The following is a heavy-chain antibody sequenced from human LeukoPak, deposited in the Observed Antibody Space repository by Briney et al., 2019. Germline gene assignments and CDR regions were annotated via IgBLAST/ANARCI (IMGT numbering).Heavy chain of an antibody. D-gene: IGHD1-20*01. CDR2: MNPNSGNT. V-gene: IGHV1-8*01. CDR1: GYTFTSYD. Sequence: ASVKVSCKASGYTFTSYDINWVRQATGQGLEWMGWMNPNSGNTGYAQKFQGRVTMTRNTSISTAYMELSSLRSEDPAVYYCARYQMTNWNDPYYYYYGMDVWGQGTTVTVSS. CDR3: ARYQMTNWNDPYYYYYGMDV. J-gene: IGHJ6*02.